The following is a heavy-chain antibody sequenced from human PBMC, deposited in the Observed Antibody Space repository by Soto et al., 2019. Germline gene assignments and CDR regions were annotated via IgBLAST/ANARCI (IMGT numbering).Heavy chain of an antibody. D-gene: IGHD1-1*01. CDR3: ARGVDAGVDV. Sequence: QVPLVQSGAEVTKPGASVKVSCKASGYTFTSYDINWVRQATGKGLEWMGWMSPNSGATGYAQKFQGKVTMTRDTSISTAYMELSNLRSEDTAIYYCARGVDAGVDVWGQGSIVTVSS. J-gene: IGHJ6*02. CDR1: GYTFTSYD. V-gene: IGHV1-8*01. CDR2: MSPNSGAT.